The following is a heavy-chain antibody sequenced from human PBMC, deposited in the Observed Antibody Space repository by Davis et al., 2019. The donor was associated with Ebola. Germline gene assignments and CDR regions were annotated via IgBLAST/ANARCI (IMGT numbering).Heavy chain of an antibody. Sequence: MPSETLSLTCAVYGGSFSGYYWSWIRQPPGKGLEWTGEINHSGSTNYNPSLKSRVTISVDTSKNQFSLKLSSVTAADTAVYYCARGHGYYYDSSGYRLDPWGQGTLVTVSS. CDR1: GGSFSGYY. CDR2: INHSGST. J-gene: IGHJ5*02. CDR3: ARGHGYYYDSSGYRLDP. D-gene: IGHD3-22*01. V-gene: IGHV4-34*01.